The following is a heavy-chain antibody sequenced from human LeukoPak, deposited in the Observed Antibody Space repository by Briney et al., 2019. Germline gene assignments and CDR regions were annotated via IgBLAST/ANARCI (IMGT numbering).Heavy chain of an antibody. D-gene: IGHD1-26*01. CDR2: INPNNGAT. CDR1: GYTFTGYY. J-gene: IGHJ4*02. V-gene: IGHV1-2*06. CDR3: TRESGSYHGNDY. Sequence: ASVKVSRKASGYTFTGYYMHWVRQAPGQGLEWMGRINPNNGATNYAQKLQGRVTITWDTSISTAYMELSSLRSDDTAVYYCTRESGSYHGNDYWGQGTLVTVSS.